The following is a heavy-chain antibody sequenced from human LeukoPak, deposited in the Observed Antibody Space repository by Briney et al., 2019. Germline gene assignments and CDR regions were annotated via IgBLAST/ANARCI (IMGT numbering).Heavy chain of an antibody. J-gene: IGHJ4*02. CDR2: IHPNSGGT. Sequence: GASVKVSCKVSGYTFTGYYMLWVRQAPGQVLEWMGWIHPNSGGTNYAQKFQGRVTMTRDTSISTAYMELSRLRSDDTAVYYCARRHDLDYWGQGTLVTVSS. D-gene: IGHD3-3*01. V-gene: IGHV1-2*02. CDR3: ARRHDLDY. CDR1: GYTFTGYY.